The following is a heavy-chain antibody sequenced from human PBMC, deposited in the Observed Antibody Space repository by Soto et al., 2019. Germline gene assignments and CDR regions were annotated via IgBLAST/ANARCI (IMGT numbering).Heavy chain of an antibody. D-gene: IGHD2-21*02. J-gene: IGHJ4*02. Sequence: QVQLQESGPGQVKPSGTLSLTCDVSGDSIRSDKWWSWVRQSPGRGLEWIGEIHHRGTTNCNPSLKSRVTISVEKSKNQLSLEMTSLTAADTAIYYCARGGDWKFDFWGQGSLVTVSS. V-gene: IGHV4-4*02. CDR2: IHHRGTT. CDR1: GDSIRSDKW. CDR3: ARGGDWKFDF.